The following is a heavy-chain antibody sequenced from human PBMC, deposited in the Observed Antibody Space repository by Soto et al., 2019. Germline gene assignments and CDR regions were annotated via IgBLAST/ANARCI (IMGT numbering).Heavy chain of an antibody. D-gene: IGHD2-21*01. V-gene: IGHV1-18*01. CDR3: ARGAFCGGAPGCRDMDV. J-gene: IGHJ6*02. CDR1: GYKFISHS. CDR2: ISAYNGNT. Sequence: ASVKISCKSSGYKFISHSITWVRQAPGQGLEWMGRISAYNGNTNYAQKLQGRVTMTTDTSTNTAYMELRSLRSDDTAVYYCARGAFCGGAPGCRDMDVWGQGTTVTASS.